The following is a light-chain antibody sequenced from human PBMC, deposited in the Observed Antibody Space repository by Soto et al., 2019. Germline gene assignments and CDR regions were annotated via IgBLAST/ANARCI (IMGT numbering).Light chain of an antibody. CDR1: SSNIGSNT. J-gene: IGLJ3*02. CDR3: AAWDDSLNGLWV. V-gene: IGLV1-44*01. Sequence: QLVLTQPPSASGTPGQRVTISCSGSSSNIGSNTVNWYQQLPGTAPKLLIYSNNQRPSGVPDRFSGSKSGTSASLAISGLQSEEEADYYCAAWDDSLNGLWVFGGGTQLTVL. CDR2: SNN.